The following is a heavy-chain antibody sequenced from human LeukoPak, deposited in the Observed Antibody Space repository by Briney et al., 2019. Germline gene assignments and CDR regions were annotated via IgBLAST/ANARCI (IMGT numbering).Heavy chain of an antibody. D-gene: IGHD6-19*01. CDR2: IGPTSVYI. V-gene: IGHV3-21*01. CDR3: ARLNGGNGWYYFDY. J-gene: IGHJ4*02. Sequence: GGSLRLSCAASGFTFSSYSMNWVRQAPGKGLEWVSSIGPTSVYIYYAGSVKGRFTISRDNAKNLVYLQMSSLRVEDTAVYYCARLNGGNGWYYFDYWGQGNLVTVST. CDR1: GFTFSSYS.